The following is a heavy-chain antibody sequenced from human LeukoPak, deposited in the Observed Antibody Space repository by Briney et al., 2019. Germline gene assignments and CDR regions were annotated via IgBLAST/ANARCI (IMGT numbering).Heavy chain of an antibody. CDR1: GFTFSSYA. Sequence: GGSLRLSCAASGFTFSSYAMSWVRQAPGKGLEWVSTISGSGGSTYYADSVKGRFTVSRDNSKNTLYLQMSSLRAEDTAEYYCARSSSGWYQFDYWGQGTLVTVSS. CDR2: ISGSGGST. J-gene: IGHJ4*02. CDR3: ARSSSGWYQFDY. V-gene: IGHV3-23*01. D-gene: IGHD6-19*01.